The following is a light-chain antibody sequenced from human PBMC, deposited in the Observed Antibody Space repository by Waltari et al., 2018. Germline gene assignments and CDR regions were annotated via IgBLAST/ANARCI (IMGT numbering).Light chain of an antibody. CDR1: QTVGSSS. V-gene: IGKV3-20*01. CDR3: QQHGTLPAT. J-gene: IGKJ1*01. CDR2: RAS. Sequence: EIVLTQSPGTASLSPGERVTLSCRASQTVGSSSLAWYQQKPGQAPRLVIYRASRRATGFPDRFRGSGSVTEFSLTISRLEPEDFAVYYCQQHGTLPATFGQGTKVEIK.